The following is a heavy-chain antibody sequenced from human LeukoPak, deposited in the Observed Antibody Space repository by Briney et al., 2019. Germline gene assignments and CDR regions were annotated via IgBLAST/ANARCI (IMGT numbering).Heavy chain of an antibody. CDR1: GFTFSDTY. CDR2: VYSGGNT. J-gene: IGHJ4*02. D-gene: IGHD2/OR15-2a*01. Sequence: GGSLRLSCAVSGFTFSDTYMSWVRQAPGKGLEWVSVVYSGGNTYYADSVKGRFTISRDNSENSLYLQMDSLTAEDTAVYYCTRKGSQWDFLVDYWGQGTRVAVSP. CDR3: TRKGSQWDFLVDY. V-gene: IGHV3-66*01.